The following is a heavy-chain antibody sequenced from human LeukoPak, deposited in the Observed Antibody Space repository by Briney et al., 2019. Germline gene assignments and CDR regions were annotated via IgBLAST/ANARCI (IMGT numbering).Heavy chain of an antibody. CDR2: ISGSGGST. CDR1: GGSISSGGYS. J-gene: IGHJ3*02. Sequence: LSLTCAVSGGSISSGGYSWSWVRQAPGKGLEWVSAISGSGGSTYYADSVKGRFTISRDNSKNTLYLQMNSLRAEDTAVYYCAKSLLPHYYDSSGYYYGGAFDIWGQGTMVTVSS. V-gene: IGHV3-23*01. CDR3: AKSLLPHYYDSSGYYYGGAFDI. D-gene: IGHD3-22*01.